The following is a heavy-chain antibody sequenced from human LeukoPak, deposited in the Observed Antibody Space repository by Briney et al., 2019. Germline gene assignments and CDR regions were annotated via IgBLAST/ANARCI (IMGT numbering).Heavy chain of an antibody. D-gene: IGHD7-27*01. V-gene: IGHV3-30-3*01. CDR2: MSYDGNIK. J-gene: IGHJ4*02. CDR3: ARDWGADY. Sequence: GGSLRLSCAASGFTFSRYAMHWVRQAPGKGLEWVTLMSYDGNIKKYADSVEGRFTISRDNSKNTLYLQMNSLRVEDAAVYYCARDWGADYWGQGTLVTVSS. CDR1: GFTFSRYA.